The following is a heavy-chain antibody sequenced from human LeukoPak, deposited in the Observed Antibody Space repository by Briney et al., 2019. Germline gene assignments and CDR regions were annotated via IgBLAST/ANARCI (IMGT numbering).Heavy chain of an antibody. Sequence: QPGGPLRLSCAASGFTFSNYAMGWVRQAPGKGLQWVSALSASGDSSSYSGSVKGRFTISRDNSRNTLYLQMSSLRAEDTAVYFCAKVPRGDLAPTYLDYWGQGTLVTVSS. D-gene: IGHD2-21*02. CDR2: LSASGDSS. CDR1: GFTFSNYA. J-gene: IGHJ4*02. V-gene: IGHV3-23*01. CDR3: AKVPRGDLAPTYLDY.